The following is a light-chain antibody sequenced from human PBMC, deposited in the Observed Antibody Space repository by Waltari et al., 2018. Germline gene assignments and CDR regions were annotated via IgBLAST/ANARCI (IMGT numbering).Light chain of an antibody. V-gene: IGKV1-39*01. CDR3: QQTYSTPWT. CDR2: SAS. CDR1: QGIITY. Sequence: DIQMTQSPSFLSASVGDRITNTCRASQGIITYLNWYQQTPGKAPKVLIYSASTLQSGVPLRFSGTGSGTNFTLTISSLQPEDFATYSCQQTYSTPWTFGQGTKEELK. J-gene: IGKJ1*01.